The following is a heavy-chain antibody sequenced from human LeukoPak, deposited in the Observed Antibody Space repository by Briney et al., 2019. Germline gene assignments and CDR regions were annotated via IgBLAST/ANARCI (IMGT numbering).Heavy chain of an antibody. Sequence: HPGGSLRLSCAASGFTFSSYGMHWVRQAPGKGLEWVAVISYDGSNKCYADSVKGRFTISRDDSKNPLYLQMNSLRAEDTAVYYCAKDDLYSSGWYYFDYWGQGTLVTVSS. J-gene: IGHJ4*02. V-gene: IGHV3-30*18. CDR3: AKDDLYSSGWYYFDY. CDR2: ISYDGSNK. D-gene: IGHD6-19*01. CDR1: GFTFSSYG.